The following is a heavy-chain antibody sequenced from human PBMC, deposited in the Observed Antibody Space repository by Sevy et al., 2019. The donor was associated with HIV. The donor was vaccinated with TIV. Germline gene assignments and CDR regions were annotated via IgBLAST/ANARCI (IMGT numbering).Heavy chain of an antibody. CDR2: INPNSGGT. Sequence: ASVKVSCKASGYTFTGYYMHWVRQAPGQGLEWMGRINPNSGGTNYAQKFQGRVTMTRATSISTAYMELGRLRSDDTAVYYCARVGYCSSTSCRPHNFDYWGQGTLVTVSS. D-gene: IGHD2-2*03. CDR1: GYTFTGYY. J-gene: IGHJ4*02. V-gene: IGHV1-2*06. CDR3: ARVGYCSSTSCRPHNFDY.